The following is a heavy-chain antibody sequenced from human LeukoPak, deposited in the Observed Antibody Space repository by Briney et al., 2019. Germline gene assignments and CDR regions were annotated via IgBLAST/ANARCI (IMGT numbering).Heavy chain of an antibody. CDR1: GFTFSYYA. CDR3: ARDGYGLDTPMVSTNFDY. J-gene: IGHJ4*02. D-gene: IGHD5-18*01. Sequence: GGSLRLSCAPSGFTFSYYAMSWFRRAPGKGLEWVSGITXGGAAYYPDSAKGRFTISRDNSKNTLYLQMNSLRPEDTAVYYCARDGYGLDTPMVSTNFDYWGQGTLVTVSS. CDR2: ITXGGAA. V-gene: IGHV3-23*01.